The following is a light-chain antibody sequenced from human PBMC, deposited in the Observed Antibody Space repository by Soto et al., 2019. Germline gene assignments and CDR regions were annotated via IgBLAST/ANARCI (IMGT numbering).Light chain of an antibody. CDR3: QQYNKWPPFT. CDR1: QSVSSN. V-gene: IGKV3-15*01. CDR2: NAF. Sequence: EIVMTQSPATLSVSPGERATLSCRASQSVSSNLAWYQQKPGQAPRLLIYNAFTRATGIPARFSGSGSGTEFTLTISSLQSEDFAVYYCQQYNKWPPFTVGPGTKVDIK. J-gene: IGKJ3*01.